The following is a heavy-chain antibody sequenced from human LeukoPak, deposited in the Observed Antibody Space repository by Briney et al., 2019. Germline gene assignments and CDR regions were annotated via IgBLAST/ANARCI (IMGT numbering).Heavy chain of an antibody. CDR1: GFTFSSYA. Sequence: GGSLRLSCAASGFTFSSYAMHWVRQAPGKGLEWVAMVISDGSGEYYADSVKGRFTISRDNSKNTSYLQMNSLRPEDTAVYYCARDRSSWRDFDYWGQGTLVTVSS. J-gene: IGHJ4*02. D-gene: IGHD1-26*01. CDR2: VISDGSGE. CDR3: ARDRSSWRDFDY. V-gene: IGHV3-30*04.